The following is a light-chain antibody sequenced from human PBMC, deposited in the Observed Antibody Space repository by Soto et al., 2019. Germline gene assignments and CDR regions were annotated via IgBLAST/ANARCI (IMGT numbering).Light chain of an antibody. J-gene: IGKJ5*01. CDR3: QQSYSTPIT. CDR2: AAS. Sequence: IQVTQSPSPLSASVGDRVTITCRASQSISNYLNWYQQKPGKAPKLLISAASSLQSGVPSRFSGSGSGTDFTLTISSLQPEDFATYYCQQSYSTPITFGQGTRLEIK. CDR1: QSISNY. V-gene: IGKV1-39*01.